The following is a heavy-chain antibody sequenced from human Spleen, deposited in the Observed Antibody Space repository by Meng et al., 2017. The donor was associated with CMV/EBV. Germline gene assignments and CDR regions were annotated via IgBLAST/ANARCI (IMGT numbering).Heavy chain of an antibody. CDR2: IYSGGST. CDR3: ARPPGMDV. V-gene: IGHV3-53*01. J-gene: IGHJ6*02. CDR1: GFTVSSNY. Sequence: GESLKISCAASGFTVSSNYMSWVRQAPGKGLEWVSVIYSGGSTYYADSVKGRFTISRGNSKTTLYLQMNSLRAEDTAVYYCARPPGMDVWGQGTTVTVSS.